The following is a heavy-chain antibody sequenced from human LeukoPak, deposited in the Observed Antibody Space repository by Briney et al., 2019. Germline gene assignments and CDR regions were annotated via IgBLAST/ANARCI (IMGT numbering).Heavy chain of an antibody. J-gene: IGHJ4*02. CDR2: INHSGST. V-gene: IGHV4-34*01. D-gene: IGHD6-19*01. CDR3: ARLAVAGTGY. CDR1: GGSFSGYY. Sequence: SETLSLTCAVYGGSFSGYYWSWIRQPPGKGLEWIGEINHSGSTNYNPSLKSRVTISVDTSKNQFSLKLSSVTAADTAVYYCARLAVAGTGYWGQETLVTVSS.